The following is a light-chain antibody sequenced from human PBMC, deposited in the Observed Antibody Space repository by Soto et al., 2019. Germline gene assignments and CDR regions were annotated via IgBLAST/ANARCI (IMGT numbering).Light chain of an antibody. Sequence: DIVLTQSPGTLSLSPGERATLSCRASQSVSINHLAWYQQKAGQAPRLLIYGGTSRAAGIPVRFSGSGSETDFTLTFTRLEPEDFAMYYCQQYSSSRTFGQGTRVEIK. CDR3: QQYSSSRT. CDR2: GGT. CDR1: QSVSINH. J-gene: IGKJ1*01. V-gene: IGKV3-20*01.